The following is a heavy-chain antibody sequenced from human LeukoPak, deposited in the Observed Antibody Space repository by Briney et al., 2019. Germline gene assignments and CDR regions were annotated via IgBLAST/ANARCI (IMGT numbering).Heavy chain of an antibody. Sequence: GGSLRLSCAASGFTFGTYAMNWVRQAPGKGLEWVSAISGSSGSTYYADSVKGRFTISRDNSKNTLYLQMNSLRAEDTAVYYCAKDVGDDSSGYRDLYYFDYWGQGTLVTVSS. J-gene: IGHJ4*02. CDR1: GFTFGTYA. D-gene: IGHD3-22*01. CDR3: AKDVGDDSSGYRDLYYFDY. V-gene: IGHV3-23*01. CDR2: ISGSSGST.